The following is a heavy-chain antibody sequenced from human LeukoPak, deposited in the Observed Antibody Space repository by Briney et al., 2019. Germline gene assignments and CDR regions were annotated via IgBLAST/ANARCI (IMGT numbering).Heavy chain of an antibody. D-gene: IGHD4/OR15-4a*01. Sequence: GGSLRLSCVASGFPFSSYGMHWVRQAPGKGLEWVAVISYDGSHKYSADSVKGRFTISRDNSKNTLYLQMNSLRTEDTAVYFCSASRPHYGDYYGLDVWGHGTTVTVSS. CDR3: SASRPHYGDYYGLDV. V-gene: IGHV3-30*03. J-gene: IGHJ6*02. CDR1: GFPFSSYG. CDR2: ISYDGSHK.